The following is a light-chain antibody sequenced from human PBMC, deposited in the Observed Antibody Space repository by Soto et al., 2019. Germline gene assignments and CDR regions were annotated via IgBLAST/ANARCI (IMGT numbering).Light chain of an antibody. Sequence: EIVLTQSPATLSLSPGEGATLSCRASQSVSSYLAWYQQKPGQAPRLLIYDASNRATGIPARFSGSGSGTDFTLIISSLEPEDFALYYCHQYGSSPLTFGPGTKVDIK. J-gene: IGKJ3*01. CDR1: QSVSSY. CDR3: HQYGSSPLT. V-gene: IGKV3-11*01. CDR2: DAS.